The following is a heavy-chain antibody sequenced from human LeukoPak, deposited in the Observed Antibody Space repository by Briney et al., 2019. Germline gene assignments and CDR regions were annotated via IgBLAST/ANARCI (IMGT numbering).Heavy chain of an antibody. CDR3: ARCDPVGVVPAAYFRFDP. J-gene: IGHJ5*02. D-gene: IGHD2-2*01. Sequence: PETLSLTCTVSGYSISSGYYWGWIRQPPGKGLEWIGSIYHSGSTYYNPSLKSRVTISVDTSKNQFSLKLSSVTAADTAVYYCARCDPVGVVPAAYFRFDPWGQGTLLTVSS. V-gene: IGHV4-38-2*02. CDR2: IYHSGST. CDR1: GYSISSGYY.